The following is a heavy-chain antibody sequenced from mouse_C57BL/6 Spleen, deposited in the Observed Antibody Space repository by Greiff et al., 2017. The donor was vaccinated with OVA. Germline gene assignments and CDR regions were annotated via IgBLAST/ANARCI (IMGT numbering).Heavy chain of an antibody. Sequence: QVQLQQPGAELVRPGSSVKLSCKASGYTFTSYWMHWVKQRPIQGLEWIGNIDPSDSETHYNQKFKDKATLTADKSSSTAYMQLSSLTSADSAVYYCARRTDDGNYYLDYWGQGTTLTVSS. CDR3: ARRTDDGNYYLDY. D-gene: IGHD2-1*01. CDR2: IDPSDSET. V-gene: IGHV1-52*01. CDR1: GYTFTSYW. J-gene: IGHJ2*01.